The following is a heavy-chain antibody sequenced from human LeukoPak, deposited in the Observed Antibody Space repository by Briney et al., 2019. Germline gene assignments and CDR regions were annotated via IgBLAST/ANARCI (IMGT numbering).Heavy chain of an antibody. Sequence: SETLSLTCAVSGDSINSNDYYWSWIRQSPGKGLEWIGYIFYGGSTYYNPSLKSRISILLDTSKNQFLLRLSSVTAADTAVYYCARGGGFPYYFDYWGQGTLVTVSS. J-gene: IGHJ4*02. CDR2: IFYGGST. CDR1: GDSINSNDYY. CDR3: ARGGGFPYYFDY. V-gene: IGHV4-30-4*01. D-gene: IGHD2-15*01.